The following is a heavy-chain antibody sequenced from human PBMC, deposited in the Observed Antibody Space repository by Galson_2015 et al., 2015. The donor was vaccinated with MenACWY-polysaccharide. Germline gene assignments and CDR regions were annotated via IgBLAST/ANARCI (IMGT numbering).Heavy chain of an antibody. CDR1: GFTFSDYW. Sequence: SLRLSCAASGFTFSDYWMNWVRQTPGKGLEWVAVIKQDGSEKYYVDSVKGRFTISRDNSKNTLFLQMNSLRAEDTAVYYCARSRTTGTTKYYYYYIDVWGKATTVTVSS. V-gene: IGHV3-7*01. CDR2: IKQDGSEK. J-gene: IGHJ6*03. D-gene: IGHD1-1*01. CDR3: ARSRTTGTTKYYYYYIDV.